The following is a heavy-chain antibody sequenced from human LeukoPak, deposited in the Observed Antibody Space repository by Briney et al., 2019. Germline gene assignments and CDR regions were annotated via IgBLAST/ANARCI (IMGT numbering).Heavy chain of an antibody. V-gene: IGHV3-7*01. Sequence: GGSLRLSCAASGFTFSDYWMSWVRQAPGKGLEWAAIIKEDGSQKYYVDSVKGRFTLSGDNTKNSLTLQLNSLRAEDTALYYCVRDCYGSGSYYSYFDYWGQGTLVTVSS. CDR2: IKEDGSQK. D-gene: IGHD3-10*01. J-gene: IGHJ4*02. CDR3: VRDCYGSGSYYSYFDY. CDR1: GFTFSDYW.